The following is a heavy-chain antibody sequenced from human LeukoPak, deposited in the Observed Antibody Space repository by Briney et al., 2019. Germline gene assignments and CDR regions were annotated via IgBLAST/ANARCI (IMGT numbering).Heavy chain of an antibody. D-gene: IGHD4-17*01. Sequence: GGSLRLSCAASGFTFDDYTMHWVRQAPGKGLEWVSLISWDGGSTYYADSVKGRFTISRDDAKNSLYLHMNSLRAEDTAVYYCARGTVTLDNWFDPWGQGTLVTVSS. CDR3: ARGTVTLDNWFDP. CDR2: ISWDGGST. CDR1: GFTFDDYT. V-gene: IGHV3-43*01. J-gene: IGHJ5*02.